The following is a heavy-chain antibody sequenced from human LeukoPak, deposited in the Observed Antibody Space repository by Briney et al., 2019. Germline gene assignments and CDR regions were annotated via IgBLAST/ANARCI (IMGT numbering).Heavy chain of an antibody. CDR3: ARSDWFDP. CDR2: INGDGSTT. Sequence: AGGSLRLSCAASGFTFSSYWMHWVRQAPEKGLVWVSRINGDGSTTVYADSVKGRFTIPRDNAKNTLYLQMNSLRAEDTAVYYCARSDWFDPWGQGTLVTVSS. J-gene: IGHJ5*02. CDR1: GFTFSSYW. V-gene: IGHV3-74*01.